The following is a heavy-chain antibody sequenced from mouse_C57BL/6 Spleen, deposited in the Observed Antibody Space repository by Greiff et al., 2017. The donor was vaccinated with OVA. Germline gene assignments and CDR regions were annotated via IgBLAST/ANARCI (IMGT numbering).Heavy chain of an antibody. CDR3: ARVYDCWFAY. J-gene: IGHJ3*01. V-gene: IGHV1-80*01. CDR1: GYAFSSYW. CDR2: IYPGDGDT. D-gene: IGHD2-3*01. Sequence: QVQLKESGAELVKPGASVKISCKASGYAFSSYWMNWVKQRPGKGLEWIGQIYPGDGDTNYNGKFKGKATLTADKSSSTAYMQLSSLTSEDSAVYFCARVYDCWFAYWGQGTLVTVSA.